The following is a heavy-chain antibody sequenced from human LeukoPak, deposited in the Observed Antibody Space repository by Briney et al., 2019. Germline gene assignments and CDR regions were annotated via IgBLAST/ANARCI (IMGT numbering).Heavy chain of an antibody. J-gene: IGHJ4*02. CDR2: ISYDGSNK. CDR3: ARDSGSSGWYLISYYFDY. V-gene: IGHV3-30-3*01. CDR1: GFTFSSYA. D-gene: IGHD6-19*01. Sequence: PGGSLRLSCAAAGFTFSSYAMHWVRQAPGKGLEWVAVISYDGSNKYYADSVKGRFTISRDNFKNTLYLQMNSLRAEDTAVYYCARDSGSSGWYLISYYFDYWGQGTLVTVSS.